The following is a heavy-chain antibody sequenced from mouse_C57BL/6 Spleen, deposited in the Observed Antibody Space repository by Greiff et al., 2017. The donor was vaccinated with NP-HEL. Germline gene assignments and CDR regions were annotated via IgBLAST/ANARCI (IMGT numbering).Heavy chain of an antibody. CDR2: ISDGGSYT. J-gene: IGHJ1*03. CDR3: ARRNWDRGYFDV. D-gene: IGHD4-1*01. Sequence: DVMLVESGGGLVKPGGSLKLSCAASGFTFSSYAMSWVRQTPEKRLEWVATISDGGSYTYYPDNVKGRFTISRDNAKNNLYLQMSHLKSEDTAMYYCARRNWDRGYFDVWGTGTTVTVSS. V-gene: IGHV5-4*03. CDR1: GFTFSSYA.